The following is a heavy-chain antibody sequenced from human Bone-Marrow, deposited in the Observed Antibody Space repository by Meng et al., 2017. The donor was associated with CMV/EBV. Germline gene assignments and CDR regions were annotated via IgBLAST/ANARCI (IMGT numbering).Heavy chain of an antibody. V-gene: IGHV1-8*01. CDR2: MNPNSGNT. CDR3: ARDPFLWSWFKEEVPGLGY. D-gene: IGHD3-22*01. J-gene: IGHJ4*02. CDR1: GYTFTSYD. Sequence: ASVKVSCKASGYTFTSYDINWVRQATGQGLEWMGWMNPNSGNTGYAQKFQGRVTTTTDTSTSTAYMELRSLRSDDTAVYYCARDPFLWSWFKEEVPGLGYWGQGTLVTVSS.